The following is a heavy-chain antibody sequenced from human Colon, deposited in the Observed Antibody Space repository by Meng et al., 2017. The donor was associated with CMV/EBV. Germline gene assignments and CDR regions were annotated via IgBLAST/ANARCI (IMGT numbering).Heavy chain of an antibody. D-gene: IGHD6-13*01. CDR2: IYLGGAT. CDR3: ARDVYSSTPYAFDI. CDR1: GFTVSSNY. V-gene: IGHV3-66*02. J-gene: IGHJ3*02. Sequence: ASGFTVSSNYMSWVRQAPGKGLEWVSVIYLGGATYYADSVKGRFTISRDNSKNTLYLQMNSLRAEDTAVYYCARDVYSSTPYAFDIWGQGTMVTVSS.